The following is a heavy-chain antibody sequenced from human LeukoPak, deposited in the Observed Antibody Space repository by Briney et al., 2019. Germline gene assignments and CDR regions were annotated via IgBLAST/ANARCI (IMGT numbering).Heavy chain of an antibody. J-gene: IGHJ6*03. CDR3: ARDRYCRSTSCNVPNYYMDV. D-gene: IGHD2-2*01. V-gene: IGHV1-3*03. CDR1: GYTFTSYA. CDR2: INAGNGNT. Sequence: GASVKVSCKASGYTFTSYAMHWVRQAPGQRLEWMGWINAGNGNTKYSQEFQGRVTITRDTSASTAYMEVSSLRSEDMAAYYCARDRYCRSTSCNVPNYYMDVWGAGTTVTVSS.